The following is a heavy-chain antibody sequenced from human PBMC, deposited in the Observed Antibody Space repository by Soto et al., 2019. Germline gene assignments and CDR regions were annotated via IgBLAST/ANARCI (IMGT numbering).Heavy chain of an antibody. Sequence: GGSLRLSCAASGFTFNSYAMSWVRQAPGKGLEWVSGISDSGGSTYYADSMKGRFSISRDNSKNTLYMQMNSLRAEDTAVYYCARPRGYSYGPFDYWGQGTLVTVSS. CDR1: GFTFNSYA. CDR2: ISDSGGST. CDR3: ARPRGYSYGPFDY. D-gene: IGHD5-18*01. V-gene: IGHV3-23*01. J-gene: IGHJ4*02.